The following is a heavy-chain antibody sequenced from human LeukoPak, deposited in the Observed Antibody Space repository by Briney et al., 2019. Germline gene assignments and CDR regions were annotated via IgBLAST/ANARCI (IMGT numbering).Heavy chain of an antibody. V-gene: IGHV4-34*01. CDR2: INHSGST. CDR1: GGSFSGYY. CDR3: ARGGPTGYAH. Sequence: SETLSLTSAVYGGSFSGYYWSCIRQPPGKGLEWIGEINHSGSTHYNPSLKSRVTISVDTSKNQFSLKLSSVTAADTAVYYCARGGPTGYAHWGQGTLVAVSS. J-gene: IGHJ4*02. D-gene: IGHD5-12*01.